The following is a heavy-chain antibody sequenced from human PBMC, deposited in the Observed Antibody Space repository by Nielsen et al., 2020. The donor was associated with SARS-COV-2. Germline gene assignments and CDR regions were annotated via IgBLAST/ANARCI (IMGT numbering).Heavy chain of an antibody. J-gene: IGHJ4*02. CDR2: ISYDGSNI. CDR1: GFTFSSYA. Sequence: GGSLRLSCAASGFTFSSYAMHWVRRAPGKGLEWVAVISYDGSNIYADSVKGRFTISRDNSKNTLYLQMTSLRPEDTAVYYCARETIDYSSSFFDYWGQGTLVTVSS. V-gene: IGHV3-30*04. CDR3: ARETIDYSSSFFDY. D-gene: IGHD6-6*01.